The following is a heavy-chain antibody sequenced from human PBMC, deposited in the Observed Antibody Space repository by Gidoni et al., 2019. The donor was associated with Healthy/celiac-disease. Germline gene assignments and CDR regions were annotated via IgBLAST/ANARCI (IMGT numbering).Heavy chain of an antibody. Sequence: EVQLLESGGGLVQPGGSLILSCAASCFTFSSYSMSWVRQAPGKGLEWVAAISGSGGSTYYADSVKGRLTISRDNSKNTLYLQMNSLRAEDTAVYYCAKDPAHDYGDESGYFDYWGQGTLVTVSS. D-gene: IGHD4-17*01. V-gene: IGHV3-23*01. CDR3: AKDPAHDYGDESGYFDY. CDR2: ISGSGGST. CDR1: CFTFSSYS. J-gene: IGHJ4*02.